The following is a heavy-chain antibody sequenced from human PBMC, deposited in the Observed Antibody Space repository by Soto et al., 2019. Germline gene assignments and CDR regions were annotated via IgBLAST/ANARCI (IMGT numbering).Heavy chain of an antibody. D-gene: IGHD5-18*01. Sequence: PSETLSLTCAVSGHSISSGFYYWGWIRQPPGKGLEWIGSMYHSGSTYYNPSLKSRVTMSVDTSKNQLSPKLTSLTAADTAVYYCARYGYSYSMRFFDKWGQGTRVTVSS. J-gene: IGHJ4*02. V-gene: IGHV4-38-2*01. CDR3: ARYGYSYSMRFFDK. CDR2: MYHSGST. CDR1: GHSISSGFYY.